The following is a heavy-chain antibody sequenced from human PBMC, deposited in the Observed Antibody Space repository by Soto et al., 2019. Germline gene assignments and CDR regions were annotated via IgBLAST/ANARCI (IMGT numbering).Heavy chain of an antibody. Sequence: GGSLRLSCAASGFTFSSYGMHWVRQAPGKGLEWVAVISYDGSNKYYADSVKGRFTISRDNSKNTLYLQMNSLRAEDTAVYYCAKDHAGYFDYWGQGTLVTVSS. CDR1: GFTFSSYG. D-gene: IGHD3-10*01. J-gene: IGHJ4*02. V-gene: IGHV3-30*18. CDR3: AKDHAGYFDY. CDR2: ISYDGSNK.